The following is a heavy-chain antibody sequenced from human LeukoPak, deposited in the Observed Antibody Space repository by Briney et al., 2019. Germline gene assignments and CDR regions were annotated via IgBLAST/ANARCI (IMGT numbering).Heavy chain of an antibody. D-gene: IGHD2-2*01. CDR1: GGTFSSYA. V-gene: IGHV1-69*04. Sequence: SVKVSCKASGGTFSSYAISWVRQAPGQGLEWMGRIIPIFGIANYAQKFQGRVTITADKSTSTAYMELSGLRAEDTAVYYCARSIVVVPAVDDYWGQGTLVTVSS. J-gene: IGHJ4*02. CDR3: ARSIVVVPAVDDY. CDR2: IIPIFGIA.